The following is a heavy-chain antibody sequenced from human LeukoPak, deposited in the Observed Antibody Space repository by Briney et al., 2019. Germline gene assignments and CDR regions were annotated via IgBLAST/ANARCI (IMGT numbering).Heavy chain of an antibody. CDR2: IYPGDFDN. Sequence: GESLKISCKGSGYGFTTNWIGWVRQTPGKGLEWMGIIYPGDFDNRYSPTFQGHVTISVDNSISTAYLQWSSLRASDTAMYYCARLGGRASGWYEGRGDFDYWGQGTLVTVS. CDR3: ARLGGRASGWYEGRGDFDY. J-gene: IGHJ4*02. V-gene: IGHV5-51*01. D-gene: IGHD6-19*01. CDR1: GYGFTTNW.